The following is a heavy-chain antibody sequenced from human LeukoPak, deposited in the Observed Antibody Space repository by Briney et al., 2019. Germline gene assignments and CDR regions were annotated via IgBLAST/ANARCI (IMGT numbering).Heavy chain of an antibody. Sequence: GGSLRLSCAASGFTFSTYAMTWVRQAPGKGLEWVSLISGTGGSTYYADSVKGRFTLSRDNSKNTLYLQMNNLRAEDTAVYYCARGQRAHVEWSYYMDVWGKGTTVTVSS. CDR3: ARGQRAHVEWSYYMDV. CDR1: GFTFSTYA. J-gene: IGHJ6*03. CDR2: ISGTGGST. V-gene: IGHV3-23*01. D-gene: IGHD3-3*01.